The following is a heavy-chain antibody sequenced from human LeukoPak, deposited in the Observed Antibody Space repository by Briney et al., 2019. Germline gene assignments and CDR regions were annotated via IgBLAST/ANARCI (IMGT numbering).Heavy chain of an antibody. Sequence: SVKVSCKASGGTFSSYAISRVRQAPGQGLEWMGGIIPIFGTANYAQKFQGRVTITADKSTSTAYMELSSLRSEDTAVYYCARDRGPNVLRYFDPRGYYYYGMDVWGKGTTVTVSS. CDR1: GGTFSSYA. D-gene: IGHD3-9*01. CDR3: ARDRGPNVLRYFDPRGYYYYGMDV. V-gene: IGHV1-69*06. J-gene: IGHJ6*04. CDR2: IIPIFGTA.